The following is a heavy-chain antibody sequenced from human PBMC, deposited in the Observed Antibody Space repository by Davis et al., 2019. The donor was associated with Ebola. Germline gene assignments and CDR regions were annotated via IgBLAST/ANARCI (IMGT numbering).Heavy chain of an antibody. J-gene: IGHJ4*02. V-gene: IGHV3-72*01. CDR3: VTENWYRFES. D-gene: IGHD1/OR15-1a*01. CDR1: GFTFSSYS. Sequence: GGSLRLSCAASGFTFSSYSMNWVRQAPGKGLEWVGLSRNKENRYSTEYAASVKGRFTISRDDSKNLLYLEMNGLRTEDTAVYYCVTENWYRFESWGQGTLVTVSS. CDR2: SRNKENRYST.